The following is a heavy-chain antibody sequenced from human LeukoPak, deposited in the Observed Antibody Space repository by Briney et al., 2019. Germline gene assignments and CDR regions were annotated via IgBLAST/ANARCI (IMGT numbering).Heavy chain of an antibody. D-gene: IGHD3-9*01. CDR3: ALTYYDILAGPA. V-gene: IGHV3-53*01. J-gene: IGHJ4*02. CDR1: GLTFSSFA. Sequence: GGSLRLSCAASGLTFSSFAMSWVRQAPGKGLEWVSVIYSGGSTYYADSVKGRFTISRDNSKNTLYLQMNSLRAEDTAVYYCALTYYDILAGPAWGQGTLVTVSS. CDR2: IYSGGST.